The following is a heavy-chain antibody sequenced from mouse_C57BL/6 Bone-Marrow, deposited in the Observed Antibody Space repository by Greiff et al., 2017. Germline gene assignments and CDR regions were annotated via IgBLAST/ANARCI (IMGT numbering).Heavy chain of an antibody. V-gene: IGHV1-82*01. J-gene: IGHJ3*01. CDR1: GYAFSSSW. CDR3: ARGSRATVDGFAY. CDR2: IYPGDGDT. D-gene: IGHD1-1*01. Sequence: VQLQQSGPELVKPGASVKISCKASGYAFSSSWMNWVKQRPGKGLEWIGRIYPGDGDTNYNGKFKGKATLTADKSSSTAYMQLSSLTSEDSAVYFSARGSRATVDGFAYWGQETLVTVSA.